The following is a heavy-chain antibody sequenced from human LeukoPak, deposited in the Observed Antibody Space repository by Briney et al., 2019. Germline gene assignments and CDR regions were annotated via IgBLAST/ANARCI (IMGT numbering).Heavy chain of an antibody. D-gene: IGHD3-3*01. V-gene: IGHV3-74*01. CDR3: ARVWSGYSYYFDY. CDR1: GFTFSSYW. J-gene: IGHJ4*02. Sequence: GGSLRLSCAASGFTFSSYWMHWVRQAPGKGLVWVSRINSDGSSTSYADSVKGRFTISRDNAKNTLYLQMNSLRAGDTAVYYCARVWSGYSYYFDYWGQGTLVTVSS. CDR2: INSDGSST.